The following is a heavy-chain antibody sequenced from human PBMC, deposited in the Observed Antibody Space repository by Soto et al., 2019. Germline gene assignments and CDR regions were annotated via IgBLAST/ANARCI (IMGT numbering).Heavy chain of an antibody. V-gene: IGHV1-8*01. Sequence: GAAVKVSCKASGYSFTSLDINWVRQTTGQGLEWMGWMQPSSGRTGYAQKFQGRVTMTRDTSINTAYMELSSLTSDDTAFYYCARGVTAGVDYWGQGTLVTVSS. CDR3: ARGVTAGVDY. D-gene: IGHD1-26*01. CDR2: MQPSSGRT. J-gene: IGHJ4*02. CDR1: GYSFTSLD.